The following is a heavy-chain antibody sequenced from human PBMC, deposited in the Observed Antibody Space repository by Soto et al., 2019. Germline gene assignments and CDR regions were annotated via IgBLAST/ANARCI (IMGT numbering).Heavy chain of an antibody. Sequence: QVQLVQSGAEVKKPGASVKVSCKASGYTFTSYGISWVRQAPGQGLEWMGWSSAYNGNTNYAQKLQGGVTMTTDLSTSTAYMELRSLRSDDTVVYDCASSQFHYDSSVYDYFGLHAFDIWGQGTMVTVSS. V-gene: IGHV1-18*04. D-gene: IGHD3-22*01. J-gene: IGHJ3*02. CDR3: ASSQFHYDSSVYDYFGLHAFDI. CDR1: GYTFTSYG. CDR2: SSAYNGNT.